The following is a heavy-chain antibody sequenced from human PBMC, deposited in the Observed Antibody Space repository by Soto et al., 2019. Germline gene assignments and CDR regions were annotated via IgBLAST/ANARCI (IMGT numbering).Heavy chain of an antibody. CDR2: MNPNSGNT. J-gene: IGHJ6*02. Sequence: QVQLVQSGAEVKKPGASVKVSCKASGYTFTSYDINWVRQATGQGLEWMGWMNPNSGNTGYAQQFQGRVTMTRNTSISTAYMELSSLRSEDTAVYYCARALLYCSGGSCRARYYYGMDVWGQGTTVTVSS. CDR1: GYTFTSYD. CDR3: ARALLYCSGGSCRARYYYGMDV. D-gene: IGHD2-15*01. V-gene: IGHV1-8*01.